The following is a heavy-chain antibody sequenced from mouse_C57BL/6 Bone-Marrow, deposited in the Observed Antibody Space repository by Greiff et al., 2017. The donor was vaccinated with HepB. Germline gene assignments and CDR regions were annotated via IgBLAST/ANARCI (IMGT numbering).Heavy chain of an antibody. Sequence: VQLQQSGPVLVKPGASVKMSCKASGYTFTDYYMNWVKQSHGKSLEWIGVINPYNGGTSYNQKFKGKATLTVDKSSSTAYMELNSLTSEDSAVYYCARWRRDHYDGYFDYWGQGTTLTVSS. V-gene: IGHV1-19*01. J-gene: IGHJ2*01. CDR1: GYTFTDYY. D-gene: IGHD1-2*01. CDR2: INPYNGGT. CDR3: ARWRRDHYDGYFDY.